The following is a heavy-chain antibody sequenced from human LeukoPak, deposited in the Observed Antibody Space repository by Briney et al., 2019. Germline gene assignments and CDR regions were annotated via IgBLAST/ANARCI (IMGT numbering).Heavy chain of an antibody. Sequence: SETLSLTCAVYGGSFSGYYWSWIRQPPGKGLEWIGEINHSGSTNYNPSLKSRVTISVDTSENQFSLKLSSVTAADTAVYYCASGMLYYRDAFDIWGQGTMVTVSS. J-gene: IGHJ3*02. CDR2: INHSGST. D-gene: IGHD2-8*01. V-gene: IGHV4-34*01. CDR3: ASGMLYYRDAFDI. CDR1: GGSFSGYY.